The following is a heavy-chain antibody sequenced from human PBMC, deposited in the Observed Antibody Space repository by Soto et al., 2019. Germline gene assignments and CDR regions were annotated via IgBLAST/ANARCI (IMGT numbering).Heavy chain of an antibody. CDR1: GFTVSSNY. Sequence: EVQLVESGGGLIRPGGSLRLSCAVSGFTVSSNYMSWVRQAPGKGLEWVSVIYSGGSTYYADSVKGRFTISRDNSKNTLYLQMNSLRAADTAVYYCAREFRYFDWLLQGSSGMDVWGQGTTVTGSS. D-gene: IGHD3-9*01. CDR2: IYSGGST. CDR3: AREFRYFDWLLQGSSGMDV. J-gene: IGHJ6*02. V-gene: IGHV3-53*01.